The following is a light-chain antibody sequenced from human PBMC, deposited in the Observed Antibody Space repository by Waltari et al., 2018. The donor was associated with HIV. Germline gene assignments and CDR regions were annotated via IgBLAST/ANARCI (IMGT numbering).Light chain of an antibody. Sequence: EIVLTPSPGTLSLSPGERATLSCRASQSVSNSYLAWYQQKPGQAPRLLIYGTSSRATGIPDRFSGSGSGTDFTLTISRLEPEDFAVYYCQQYRGSPGFTFGPGTKVDI. V-gene: IGKV3-20*01. CDR1: QSVSNSY. J-gene: IGKJ3*01. CDR3: QQYRGSPGFT. CDR2: GTS.